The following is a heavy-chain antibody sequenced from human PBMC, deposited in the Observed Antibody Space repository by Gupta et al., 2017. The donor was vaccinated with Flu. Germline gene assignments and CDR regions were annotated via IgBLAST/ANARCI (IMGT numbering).Heavy chain of an antibody. D-gene: IGHD2-8*02. CDR2: IRNKANSYTT. V-gene: IGHV3-72*01. CDR3: SRGETGPSPPGRNDC. Sequence: RLVESGGGLVQPGGSLRLSCVVSGFTFSEHSMDWIRQAPGKGLEWVGRIRNKANSYTTEYAASVKDRFTITRDDSKSSLYLQMNSLKNEDTAVYYCSRGETGPSPPGRNDCWGQGTLVTVSS. CDR1: GFTFSEHS. J-gene: IGHJ4*02.